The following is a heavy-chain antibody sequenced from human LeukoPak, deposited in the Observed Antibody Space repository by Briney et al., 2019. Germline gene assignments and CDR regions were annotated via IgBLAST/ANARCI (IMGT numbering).Heavy chain of an antibody. D-gene: IGHD6-19*01. CDR2: INHSGST. V-gene: IGHV4-34*01. J-gene: IGHJ4*02. Sequence: SETLSLTCAVYGGSFSGYYWSWIRQPPGKGLEWIGEINHSGSTNYNPSLKSRVTISVDTSKNQFSLKLSSVTAADTAVYYCARETLGGWFVGFDYWGQGTLVTVSS. CDR1: GGSFSGYY. CDR3: ARETLGGWFVGFDY.